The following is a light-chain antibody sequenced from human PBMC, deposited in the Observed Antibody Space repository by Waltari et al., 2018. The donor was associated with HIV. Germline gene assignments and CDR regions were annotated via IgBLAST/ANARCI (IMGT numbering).Light chain of an antibody. CDR1: SSDVGGYNY. V-gene: IGLV2-14*03. J-gene: IGLJ1*01. CDR3: SSYTSSSTLYV. Sequence: TISCTGTSSDVGGYNYVSWYQQHPGKAPKLMIYDVSNRPSGVSNRFSGSKSGNTASLTISGLQAEDEADYYCSSYTSSSTLYVFGTGTKVTVL. CDR2: DVS.